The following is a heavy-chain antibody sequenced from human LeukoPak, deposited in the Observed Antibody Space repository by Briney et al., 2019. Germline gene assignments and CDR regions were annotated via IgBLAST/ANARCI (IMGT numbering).Heavy chain of an antibody. J-gene: IGHJ6*03. CDR1: GYTFTGYY. V-gene: IGHV1-2*02. CDR3: ARTAFQFGDYFYYMDV. Sequence: GGSVKVSCKASGYTFTGYYMHWVRQAPGQGLEWMGWINPHSGDTNYAQKFQGRVTVTRDTSISTAYMELSGLTSDDTAVYYCARTAFQFGDYFYYMDVWGQGTTVTVSS. D-gene: IGHD3-3*02. CDR2: INPHSGDT.